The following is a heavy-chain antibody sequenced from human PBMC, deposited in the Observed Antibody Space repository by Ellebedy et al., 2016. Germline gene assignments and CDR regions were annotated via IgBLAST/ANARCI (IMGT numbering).Heavy chain of an antibody. D-gene: IGHD2-2*01. CDR1: GGSISSTSYY. V-gene: IGHV4-39*01. Sequence: SETLSLTXTVSGGSISSTSYYWGWIRQPPGKGLEWIGSMSYSGSTYYNPSLKSRVTISVDTSKNQFSLTLSSVTAADTAVYYCARMSHQPLNAIDYWGQGTLVTVSS. J-gene: IGHJ4*02. CDR2: MSYSGST. CDR3: ARMSHQPLNAIDY.